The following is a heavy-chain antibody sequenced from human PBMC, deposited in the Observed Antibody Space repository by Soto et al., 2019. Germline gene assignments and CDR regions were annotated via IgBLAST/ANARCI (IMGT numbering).Heavy chain of an antibody. CDR2: INHSGST. Sequence: SGTLSLTCAVYGGSCSGYYWSWIRQPPGKGLEWIGEINHSGSTNYNPSLKSRVTISVDTSKNQFSLKLSSVTAADTAVYYCAIGRTIIWHDIAYRGQVPLVTISS. CDR1: GGSCSGYY. CDR3: AIGRTIIWHDIAY. J-gene: IGHJ4*02. D-gene: IGHD5-12*01. V-gene: IGHV4-34*01.